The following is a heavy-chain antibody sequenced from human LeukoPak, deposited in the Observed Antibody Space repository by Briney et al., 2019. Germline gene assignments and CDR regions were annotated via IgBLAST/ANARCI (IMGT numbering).Heavy chain of an antibody. J-gene: IGHJ3*02. V-gene: IGHV3-30*02. CDR2: IRYDGSNK. Sequence: GKSLRLSCAASGLIFSNYGMHWVRQAPGKGLEWVAFIRYDGSNKYYADSVKGRFTIPRDNSKNTLYLQMNSLRAEDTAVYYCAKDSGAFDIWGQGTMVTVSS. CDR1: GLIFSNYG. CDR3: AKDSGAFDI.